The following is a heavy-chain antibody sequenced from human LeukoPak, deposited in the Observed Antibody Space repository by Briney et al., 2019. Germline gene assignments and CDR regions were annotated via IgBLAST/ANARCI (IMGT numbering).Heavy chain of an antibody. V-gene: IGHV3-64*01. CDR2: INSNGANT. CDR3: ARGEEFYDSSGYRRLDS. Sequence: PGGSLRLSCAASGFTFSNHAMHWVRQAPGKALEYVAVINSNGANTFHAKSLNDRFTISRDKSKNILYLQMGSLRAEDMAVYYCARGEEFYDSSGYRRLDSWGQGTLVVVSS. D-gene: IGHD3-22*01. CDR1: GFTFSNHA. J-gene: IGHJ4*02.